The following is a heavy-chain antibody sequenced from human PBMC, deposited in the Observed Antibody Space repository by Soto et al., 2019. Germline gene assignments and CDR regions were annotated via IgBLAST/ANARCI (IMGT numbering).Heavy chain of an antibody. CDR2: ISASGTNA. CDR3: AAFREGTNGLWDY. V-gene: IGHV3-23*01. CDR1: GFTFNTYA. J-gene: IGHJ4*02. D-gene: IGHD3-10*01. Sequence: EGQVLESGGDSVQPGGSLRLSCVASGFTFNTYAMTWVRQAPGKGLEWLSAISASGTNAYYADSVKGRFTTSRDNSRNALSLQMNSLRAEDTAVYYCAAFREGTNGLWDYWGPGTLVTVSS.